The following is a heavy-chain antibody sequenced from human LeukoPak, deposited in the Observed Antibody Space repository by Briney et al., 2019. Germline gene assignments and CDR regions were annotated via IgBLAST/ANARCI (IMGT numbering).Heavy chain of an antibody. CDR1: GFTFSSYS. Sequence: GGSLRLSCAASGFTFSSYSMNWVRQAPGKGLEWVSSISSGSSYIYYADSVKGRFTISRENAKNSLYLQMDSLRAEDTAVYYCARLTGNYGDYWGQGTLVTDSS. J-gene: IGHJ4*02. V-gene: IGHV3-21*01. CDR2: ISSGSSYI. CDR3: ARLTGNYGDY. D-gene: IGHD3-10*01.